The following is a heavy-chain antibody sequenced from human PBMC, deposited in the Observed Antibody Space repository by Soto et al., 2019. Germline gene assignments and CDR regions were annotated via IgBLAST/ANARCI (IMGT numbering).Heavy chain of an antibody. CDR3: ARVLNYYDSSGYSPDAFDI. J-gene: IGHJ3*02. Sequence: GGSLRLSCAASGFTFSSYWMHWVRQAPGKGLVWVSRINSDGSSTSYADSVKGRFTISRDNAKNTLYLQMNSLRAEDTAVYYCARVLNYYDSSGYSPDAFDIWGQGTRVTVSS. V-gene: IGHV3-74*01. CDR1: GFTFSSYW. CDR2: INSDGSST. D-gene: IGHD3-22*01.